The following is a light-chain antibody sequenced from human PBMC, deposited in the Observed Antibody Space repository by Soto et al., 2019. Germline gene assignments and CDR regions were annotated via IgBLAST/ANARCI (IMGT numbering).Light chain of an antibody. Sequence: DIQMTQSPSTLSASVGDRVTITCRASQSISSWLAWYQQKPGKAPKLLIYDASSLESGVPSRFSGSGSGTEFTRTSSSLQPDDFATYYCQQYNSYSPRTFVQGTKVDIK. CDR3: QQYNSYSPRT. J-gene: IGKJ1*01. CDR1: QSISSW. V-gene: IGKV1-5*01. CDR2: DAS.